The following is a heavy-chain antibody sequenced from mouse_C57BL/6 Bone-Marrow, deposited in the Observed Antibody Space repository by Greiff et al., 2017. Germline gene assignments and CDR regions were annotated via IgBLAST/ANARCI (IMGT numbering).Heavy chain of an antibody. V-gene: IGHV1-81*01. CDR1: GYTFTSYG. D-gene: IGHD2-1*01. CDR3: ARPVYDGTAWFAY. J-gene: IGHJ3*01. CDR2: IYPRSGNT. Sequence: QVQLKQSGAELARPGASVKLSCKASGYTFTSYGISWVKQRTGQGLEWIGEIYPRSGNTYYNEKFNGKATLTADKSSSTAYMELRSLTSEYSAVYFCARPVYDGTAWFAYWGQGTLVTVSA.